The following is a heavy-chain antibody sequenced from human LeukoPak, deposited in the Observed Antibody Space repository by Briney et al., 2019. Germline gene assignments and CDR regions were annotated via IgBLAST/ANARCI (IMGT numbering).Heavy chain of an antibody. CDR3: ARASSSGWYDAFDI. CDR1: GYTFTSYG. CDR2: ISAYNGNT. D-gene: IGHD6-19*01. Sequence: ASVKVSCKASGYTFTSYGISWVRQAPGHGLEWMGWISAYNGNTNYAQKLQGRVTMTTDTSTSTAYMELRSLRSDDTAVYYCARASSSGWYDAFDIWGQGTMVTVSS. J-gene: IGHJ3*02. V-gene: IGHV1-18*01.